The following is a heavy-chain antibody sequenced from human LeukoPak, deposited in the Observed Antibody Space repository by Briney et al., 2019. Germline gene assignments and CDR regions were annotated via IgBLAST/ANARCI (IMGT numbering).Heavy chain of an antibody. CDR2: TYYRSKWYN. CDR1: GDSVSSNSAA. V-gene: IGHV6-1*01. J-gene: IGHJ4*02. Sequence: SQTLSLTCAISGDSVSSNSAAWNWIRQSPSRGLEWLGRTYYRSKWYNDYVVSVKSRITINPDTSKNQFSLQLNSVTPEDTAVYYCARAGYSSGWSNFDYWGQGTLVTVSS. CDR3: ARAGYSSGWSNFDY. D-gene: IGHD6-19*01.